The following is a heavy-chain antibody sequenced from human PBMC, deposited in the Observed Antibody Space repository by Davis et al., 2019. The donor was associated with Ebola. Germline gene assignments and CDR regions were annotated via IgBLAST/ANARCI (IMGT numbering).Heavy chain of an antibody. V-gene: IGHV4-59*08. Sequence: MPSETLSLTCTVSGGSISSYYWSWIRQPPGKGLEWIGYIYYSGSTNYNPSLKSRVTISVDTSKNQFSLKLSSLAAADTAVYYCARHLYDFWSGYYSSSWFDPWGQGTLVTVSS. CDR3: ARHLYDFWSGYYSSSWFDP. CDR2: IYYSGST. J-gene: IGHJ5*02. CDR1: GGSISSYY. D-gene: IGHD3-3*01.